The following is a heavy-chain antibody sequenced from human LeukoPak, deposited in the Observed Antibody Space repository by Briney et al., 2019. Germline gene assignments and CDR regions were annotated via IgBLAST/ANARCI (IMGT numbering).Heavy chain of an antibody. Sequence: SVKVSCKASGYTFTSYGISWVRQAPGQGLEWMGGIIPIFGTANYAQKFQGRVTITADKSTSTAYMELSSLRSEDTAVCYCARGRSNRYYFDYWGQGTLVTVSS. J-gene: IGHJ4*02. D-gene: IGHD1-14*01. CDR3: ARGRSNRYYFDY. V-gene: IGHV1-69*06. CDR1: GYTFTSYG. CDR2: IIPIFGTA.